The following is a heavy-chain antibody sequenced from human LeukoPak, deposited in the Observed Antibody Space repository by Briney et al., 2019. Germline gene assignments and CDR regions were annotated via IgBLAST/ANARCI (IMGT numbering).Heavy chain of an antibody. CDR2: INSDGSST. Sequence: GGSLRLSCAASGFTFSSYWMHWVRQAPGKGLVWVSRINSDGSSTSYADSVKGRFTISRDNFKNTLYLQMNSLRAEDTAVYYCAKEVLVVVYHTTFDYWGQGTLVTVSS. D-gene: IGHD3-22*01. CDR3: AKEVLVVVYHTTFDY. V-gene: IGHV3-74*01. J-gene: IGHJ4*02. CDR1: GFTFSSYW.